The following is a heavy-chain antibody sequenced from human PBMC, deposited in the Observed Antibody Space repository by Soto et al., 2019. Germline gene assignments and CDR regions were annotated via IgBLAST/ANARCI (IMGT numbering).Heavy chain of an antibody. J-gene: IGHJ3*02. V-gene: IGHV1-18*01. CDR2: ISAYNGNT. D-gene: IGHD3-22*01. CDR1: GYTFTSYG. CDR3: ARYYYDSSGYPTDAFDI. Sequence: QVQLAQSGAEVKKPGASVKVSCKASGYTFTSYGISWVRQAPGQGLEWMGWISAYNGNTNYAQKLQGRVTMTTDTSTSTAYMELRSLRSDDTAVYYCARYYYDSSGYPTDAFDIWGQGTMVTVSS.